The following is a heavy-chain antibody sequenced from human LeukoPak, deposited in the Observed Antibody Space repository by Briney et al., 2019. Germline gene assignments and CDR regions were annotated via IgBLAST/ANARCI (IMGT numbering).Heavy chain of an antibody. CDR1: GYTFTSYG. J-gene: IGHJ4*02. CDR3: AREAPLMDDYVWGSYRYTPQPVDY. V-gene: IGHV1-18*01. D-gene: IGHD3-16*02. CDR2: ISAYNGNT. Sequence: ASVKVSCTASGYTFTSYGISWVRQAPGQGLEWMGWISAYNGNTNYAQKLQGRVTMTTDTSTSTAYMELRSLRSDDTAVYYCAREAPLMDDYVWGSYRYTPQPVDYWGQGTLVTVSS.